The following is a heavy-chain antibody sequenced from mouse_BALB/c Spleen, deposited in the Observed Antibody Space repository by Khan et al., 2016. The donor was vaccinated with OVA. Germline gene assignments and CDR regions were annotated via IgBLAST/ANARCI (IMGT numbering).Heavy chain of an antibody. V-gene: IGHV2-3*01. Sequence: QVQLQQSGPGLVAPSQSLSITCTASGFSLTSYGVNWVRQPPGKGLEWLGVIWGDGSTNYHSTLMSRLSISKDNSQSQVFLNLSSLQTDVTATYSCAKWGTANYYAMDYWGQGTSVTVSS. CDR2: IWGDGST. CDR1: GFSLTSYG. CDR3: AKWGTANYYAMDY. D-gene: IGHD1-2*01. J-gene: IGHJ4*01.